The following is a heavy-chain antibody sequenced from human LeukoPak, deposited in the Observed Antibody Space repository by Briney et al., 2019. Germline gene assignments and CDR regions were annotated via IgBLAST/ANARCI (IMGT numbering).Heavy chain of an antibody. D-gene: IGHD2-2*01. J-gene: IGHJ6*03. V-gene: IGHV1-69*13. Sequence: SVKVSSKASGGTFRSYAISWVRQAPGQGLEWMGGNIPIYGTTNYARKFEGRVTITADESTSTAYMELSRLRSDDTAVYYCAREGGTYCSSTSCYLFRYYYYYMDVWGKGTTVTISS. CDR3: AREGGTYCSSTSCYLFRYYYYYMDV. CDR1: GGTFRSYA. CDR2: NIPIYGTT.